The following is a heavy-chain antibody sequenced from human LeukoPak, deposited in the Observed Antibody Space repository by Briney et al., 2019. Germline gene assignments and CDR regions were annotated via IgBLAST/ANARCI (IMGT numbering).Heavy chain of an antibody. CDR2: ISGSGGST. V-gene: IGHV3-23*01. J-gene: IGHJ4*02. CDR1: GFTFSSYA. Sequence: GGSLRLSCAASGFTFSSYAMSWVRQAPGKGLEWVSAISGSGGSTYYADSVKGRFTISRDNSKNTLYLQMNSLRAEDTAVYYCAKSLNLWFWERSFRGEFDYWGQGTLVTVSS. D-gene: IGHD3-10*01. CDR3: AKSLNLWFWERSFRGEFDY.